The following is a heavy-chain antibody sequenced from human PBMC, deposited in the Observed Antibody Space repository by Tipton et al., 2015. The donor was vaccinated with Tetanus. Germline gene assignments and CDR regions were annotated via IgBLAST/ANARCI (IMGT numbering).Heavy chain of an antibody. Sequence: QLVQSGGGLVKPGGSLRLSCAASGFTFSSYPMHWVRQAPGKGLEWVAVISYDGSNKYYADSVKGRFTISRDNSKNTLYLQMNSLRAEDTAVYYCARDPQYITGDAFDIWGQGTMVTVSS. CDR2: ISYDGSNK. D-gene: IGHD1-20*01. CDR3: ARDPQYITGDAFDI. J-gene: IGHJ3*02. CDR1: GFTFSSYP. V-gene: IGHV3-30*04.